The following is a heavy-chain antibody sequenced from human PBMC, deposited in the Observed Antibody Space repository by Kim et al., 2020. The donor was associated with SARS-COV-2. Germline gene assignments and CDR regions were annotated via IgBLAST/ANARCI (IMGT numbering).Heavy chain of an antibody. D-gene: IGHD6-6*01. CDR3: AKDSGQYSSSWWYFDL. J-gene: IGHJ2*01. CDR2: ISYDGSNK. V-gene: IGHV3-30*18. Sequence: GGSLRLSCAASGFTFSSYGMHWVRQAPGKGLEWVAVISYDGSNKYYADSVKGRFTISRDNSKNTLYLQMNSLRAEDTAVYYCAKDSGQYSSSWWYFDLWGRGTLVTVSS. CDR1: GFTFSSYG.